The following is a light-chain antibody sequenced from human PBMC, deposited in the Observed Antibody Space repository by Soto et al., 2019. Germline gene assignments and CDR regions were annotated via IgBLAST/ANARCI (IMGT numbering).Light chain of an antibody. CDR1: QSVSSTL. CDR2: GVS. Sequence: ELVLTQSPVALSLSSGERATLSCRASQSVSSTLLTWYQQKPGQAPRLLIYGVSSRATGIPDRFSGSGSGTDFTLTISSLEPEDFAVYYCQQRSNWPPAYTFGQGTRLEIK. V-gene: IGKV3D-20*02. J-gene: IGKJ2*01. CDR3: QQRSNWPPAYT.